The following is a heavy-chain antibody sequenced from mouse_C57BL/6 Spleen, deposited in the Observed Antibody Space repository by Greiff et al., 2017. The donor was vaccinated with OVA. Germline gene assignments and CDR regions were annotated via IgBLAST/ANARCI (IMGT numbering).Heavy chain of an antibody. D-gene: IGHD1-1*01. V-gene: IGHV10-1*01. J-gene: IGHJ1*03. CDR2: IRSKSNNYAT. Sequence: EVQGVESGGGLVQPKGSLKLSCAASGFSFNTYAMNWVRQAPGKGLEWVARIRSKSNNYATYYADSVKDRFTISRDDSESMLYLQMNNLKTEDTAMYYCVRQGSYGYFDVWGTGTTVTVSS. CDR1: GFSFNTYA. CDR3: VRQGSYGYFDV.